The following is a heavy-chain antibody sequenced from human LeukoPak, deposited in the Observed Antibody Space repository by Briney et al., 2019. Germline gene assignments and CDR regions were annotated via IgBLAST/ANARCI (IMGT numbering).Heavy chain of an antibody. D-gene: IGHD6-6*01. CDR3: ARDSSFSSDI. Sequence: SETLSLTCTVSGYSISSGYYWGWIRQPPGKGLEWIGSIYHSGSTYYNPSLKSRVTISVDTSKNQFSLKLSSVTAADTAVYYCARDSSFSSDIWGQGTMVTVSS. J-gene: IGHJ3*02. CDR1: GYSISSGYY. CDR2: IYHSGST. V-gene: IGHV4-38-2*02.